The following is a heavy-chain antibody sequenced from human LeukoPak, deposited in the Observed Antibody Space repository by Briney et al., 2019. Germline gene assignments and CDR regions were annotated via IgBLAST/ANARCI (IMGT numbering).Heavy chain of an antibody. V-gene: IGHV4-61*09. CDR3: TKGRGI. D-gene: IGHD3-10*01. J-gene: IGHJ1*01. CDR1: GGSISSGFYD. CDR2: IYTSKSM. Sequence: SETLSLTCTVSGGSISSGFYDWYWIRQPAGKGLEWLGHIYTSKSMNYNPSLKSRVSISVDTSKNQFSLKLTSVTAADTAVYYCTKGRGIWGQGTLVTVSS.